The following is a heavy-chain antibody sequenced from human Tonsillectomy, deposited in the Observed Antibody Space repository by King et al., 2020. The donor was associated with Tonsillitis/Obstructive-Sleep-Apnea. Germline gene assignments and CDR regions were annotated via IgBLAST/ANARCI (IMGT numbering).Heavy chain of an antibody. D-gene: IGHD3/OR15-3a*01. CDR1: GFTFSSYA. CDR3: ARDREYYDIWTGVNS. Sequence: VQLVESGGGLVQPGGSLRLSCAASGFTFSSYAMNWVRQAPGKGLEWVSVISGSGGITYYADAVKGRFTISRDNSKNTLYLQMNSLRAEDTAVYYCARDREYYDIWTGVNSWGQEPLVPVSS. J-gene: IGHJ4*02. V-gene: IGHV3-23*04. CDR2: ISGSGGIT.